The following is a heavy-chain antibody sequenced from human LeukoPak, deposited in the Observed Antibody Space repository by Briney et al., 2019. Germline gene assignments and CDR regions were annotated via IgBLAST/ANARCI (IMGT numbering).Heavy chain of an antibody. J-gene: IGHJ3*02. CDR2: IYYSGST. D-gene: IGHD3-10*01. CDR3: ARLHRGDDAFDI. CDR1: GGSITSYY. Sequence: SKTLSLTCTVSGGSITSYYWSWIRQPPGRGLEWIGYIYYSGSTNYNPSLKSRVTISVDTSKNQLSLKLSSVTAADTAVYFCARLHRGDDAFDIWGQGTMVTVSS. V-gene: IGHV4-59*08.